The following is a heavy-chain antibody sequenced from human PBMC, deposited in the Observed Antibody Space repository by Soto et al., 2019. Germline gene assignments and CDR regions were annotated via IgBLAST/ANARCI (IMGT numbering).Heavy chain of an antibody. Sequence: QVQLQESGPGLVKPSQTLSLTCTVSGGSISSGGYYWSWIRQHPGKGLEWIGYIYYSGSTYYNPSLKSRVTISVDTSKNQFSLKLSSVTAADTAVYYCARDPVSGSGSYRTYYYYGMDVWGQGTTVTVSS. V-gene: IGHV4-31*03. D-gene: IGHD3-10*01. CDR1: GGSISSGGYY. CDR3: ARDPVSGSGSYRTYYYYGMDV. J-gene: IGHJ6*02. CDR2: IYYSGST.